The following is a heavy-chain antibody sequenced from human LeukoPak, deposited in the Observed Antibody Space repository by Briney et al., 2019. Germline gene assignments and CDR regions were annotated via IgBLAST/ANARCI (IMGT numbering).Heavy chain of an antibody. V-gene: IGHV4-34*01. D-gene: IGHD3-3*01. J-gene: IGHJ3*02. Sequence: SETLSLTCAVYGGSFSGYYWSWIRQPPGKGLEWIGEISHSGSTNYNPSLKSRVTISVDTSKNQFTLKLSSVTAADTAVYYCARGVVDFWSGYSSGGGHDAFDIWGQGTMVTVSS. CDR2: ISHSGST. CDR3: ARGVVDFWSGYSSGGGHDAFDI. CDR1: GGSFSGYY.